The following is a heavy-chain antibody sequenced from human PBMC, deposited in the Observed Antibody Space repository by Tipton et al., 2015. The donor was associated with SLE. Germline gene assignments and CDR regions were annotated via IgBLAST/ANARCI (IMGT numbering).Heavy chain of an antibody. CDR2: VYYTGTA. CDR3: ARGGVGGYDYFDF. Sequence: TLSLTCTVSGVSITNYWWNWVRQSPGKGLEWIGYVYYTGTANYNPSLKSRVAISVDTSKNEFSLKVTSVTAADTAVYYCARGGVGGYDYFDFWGQGTLVTVSS. J-gene: IGHJ4*02. CDR1: GVSITNYW. V-gene: IGHV4-59*01. D-gene: IGHD5-12*01.